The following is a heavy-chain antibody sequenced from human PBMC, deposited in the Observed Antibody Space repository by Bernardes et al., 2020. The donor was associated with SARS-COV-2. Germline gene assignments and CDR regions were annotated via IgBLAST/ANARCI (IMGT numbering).Heavy chain of an antibody. J-gene: IGHJ4*02. Sequence: ASVKVSCKPSNDNIISGISWVRQAPGQGLEWMGWINIFNADTKYAQKFQDRISMTTDTSTRTAYVELRSLRPDDTAMYYCATLTITESWGQGTLVTVSA. CDR1: NDNIISG. CDR2: INIFNADT. V-gene: IGHV1-18*01. D-gene: IGHD1-1*01. CDR3: ATLTITES.